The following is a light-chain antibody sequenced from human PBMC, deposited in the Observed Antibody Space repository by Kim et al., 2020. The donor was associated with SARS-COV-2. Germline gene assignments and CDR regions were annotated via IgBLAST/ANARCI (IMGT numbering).Light chain of an antibody. CDR2: GAS. V-gene: IGKV3-20*01. CDR1: QSVSSSY. Sequence: IVLTQSPATLSLPPGERATLSCRASQSVSSSYLAWYQQKPGQAPRLLVYGASSRATGIPDRFSGSGSGTDFTLTISRLEPEDFAVYYCQQYGSSPYTFGQGTKLEIK. CDR3: QQYGSSPYT. J-gene: IGKJ2*01.